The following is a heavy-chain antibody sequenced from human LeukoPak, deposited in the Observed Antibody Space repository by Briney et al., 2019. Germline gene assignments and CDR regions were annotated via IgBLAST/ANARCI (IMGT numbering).Heavy chain of an antibody. J-gene: IGHJ4*02. V-gene: IGHV3-23*01. Sequence: AGGSLRLSCAASGFTFSSYAMSWVRQAPGKGLEWVSAISGGGGSTYYADSVKGRFTIPRDNSKNTLYLQMNSLKGKDTAVYYCANTPDYDILTGYGPGGLIDYWGQGTLVTVYS. CDR1: GFTFSSYA. CDR3: ANTPDYDILTGYGPGGLIDY. CDR2: ISGGGGST. D-gene: IGHD3-9*01.